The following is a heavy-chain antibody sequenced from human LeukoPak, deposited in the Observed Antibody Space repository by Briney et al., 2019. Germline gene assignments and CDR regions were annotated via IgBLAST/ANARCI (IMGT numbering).Heavy chain of an antibody. J-gene: IGHJ4*02. Sequence: GGSLRLSCAASGFTFSSYEMTWVRQAPGKGLEWVSYISSSGSTIYYADSVKGRFTISRDNAKNSLYLQMNSLRAEDTAVYYCARAEVAATFDYWGQGTLVTVSS. CDR3: ARAEVAATFDY. D-gene: IGHD2-15*01. V-gene: IGHV3-48*03. CDR1: GFTFSSYE. CDR2: ISSSGSTI.